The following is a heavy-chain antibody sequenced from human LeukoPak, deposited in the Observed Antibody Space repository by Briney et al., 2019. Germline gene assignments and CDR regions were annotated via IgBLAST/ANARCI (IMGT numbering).Heavy chain of an antibody. V-gene: IGHV3-7*01. J-gene: IGHJ4*02. Sequence: PGGSLRLSCSASGFTFSDYWMTWVRQAPGKGLEWVANIKQDGSEKYYVDSVKGRFTISRDNAKNPLYLQMNSLRAEDTAVYYCARVRDSSGYYWDYWGQGTLVIVSS. D-gene: IGHD3-22*01. CDR1: GFTFSDYW. CDR3: ARVRDSSGYYWDY. CDR2: IKQDGSEK.